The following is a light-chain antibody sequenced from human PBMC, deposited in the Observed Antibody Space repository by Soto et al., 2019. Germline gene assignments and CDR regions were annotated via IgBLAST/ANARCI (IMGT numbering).Light chain of an antibody. V-gene: IGLV2-14*01. CDR2: EVS. CDR3: AAWDDSLNGRA. Sequence: QSVLTQPASVSGSPGQSITLSCTGTSSDVGGYKYVSWYQQHPGKAPKLMIYEVSNRPSGVSNRFSGSKSGNTASLTISGLQAEDEADYYCAAWDDSLNGRAFGTGTKVTVL. J-gene: IGLJ1*01. CDR1: SSDVGGYKY.